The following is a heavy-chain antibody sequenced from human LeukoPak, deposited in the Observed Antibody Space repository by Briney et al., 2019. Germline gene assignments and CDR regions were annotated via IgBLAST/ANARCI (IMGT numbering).Heavy chain of an antibody. V-gene: IGHV5-51*01. Sequence: GESLKISCKGPGYSFTSYWIGWVRQMPGKGLEWMGIIYPGDSDTRYSPSFQGQVTISADKSISTAYLQWSSLKASDTAMYYCASPTPTYYDFWSGYPTTDAFDIWGQGTMVTVSS. CDR2: IYPGDSDT. CDR3: ASPTPTYYDFWSGYPTTDAFDI. J-gene: IGHJ3*02. D-gene: IGHD3-3*01. CDR1: GYSFTSYW.